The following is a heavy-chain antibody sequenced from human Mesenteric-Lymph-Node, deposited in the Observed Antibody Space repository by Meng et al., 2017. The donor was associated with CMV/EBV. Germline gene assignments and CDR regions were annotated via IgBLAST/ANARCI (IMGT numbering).Heavy chain of an antibody. J-gene: IGHJ4*02. CDR3: ARGVGGYYYYFDY. CDR2: ISSSSSYI. CDR1: GFTFSNYG. D-gene: IGHD3-22*01. V-gene: IGHV3-21*04. Sequence: GESLKISCAVSGFTFSNYGMHWVRQAPGKGLEWVSSISSSSSYIYYADSVKGRFTISRDNGKNFLYLQMNSLRAEDTALYHCARGVGGYYYYFDYWGQGTLVTVSS.